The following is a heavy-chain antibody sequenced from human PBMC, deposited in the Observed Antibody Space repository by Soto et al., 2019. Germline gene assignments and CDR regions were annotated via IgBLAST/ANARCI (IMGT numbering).Heavy chain of an antibody. Sequence: QVQLQESGPGQVKPSETLSLTCSVSGSSIGRFYWSWIRQSPGKGLEWIGYIYASGSSNYNPSLKSRFTMSIDQSKNQLSLILSSVTAADPAIYYCERQGGEWLFGVHMDVWGKGTTVTVSS. J-gene: IGHJ6*03. CDR3: ERQGGEWLFGVHMDV. V-gene: IGHV4-59*08. D-gene: IGHD3-3*01. CDR2: IYASGSS. CDR1: GSSIGRFY.